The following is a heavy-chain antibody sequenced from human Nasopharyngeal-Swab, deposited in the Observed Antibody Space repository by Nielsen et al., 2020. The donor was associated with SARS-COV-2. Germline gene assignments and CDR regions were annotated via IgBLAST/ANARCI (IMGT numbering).Heavy chain of an antibody. J-gene: IGHJ3*02. Sequence: GGSLRLSCAASGFTFSSYAMSWVRQAPGKGLEWVSAISGSGGSTYYADSVKGRFTISRDNSKNTLYLQMNSLRAEDTAVYSCAKDTALYLAFDIWGQGTMVTVSS. D-gene: IGHD3-9*01. V-gene: IGHV3-23*01. CDR3: AKDTALYLAFDI. CDR1: GFTFSSYA. CDR2: ISGSGGST.